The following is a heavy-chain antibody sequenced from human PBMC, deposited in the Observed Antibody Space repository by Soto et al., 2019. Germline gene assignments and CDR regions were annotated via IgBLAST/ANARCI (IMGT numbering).Heavy chain of an antibody. V-gene: IGHV4-39*01. CDR1: GGSISSSIYY. Sequence: SETLSLTCTVSGGSISSSIYYWGWIRQPPGKGLEWIGSIYYSGSTYYNPSLKSRVTISVDTSKNQFSLKLSSVTAADTAVYYCARYHTIFGVVIKGDFDYWGQGTLVTVSS. J-gene: IGHJ4*02. CDR2: IYYSGST. D-gene: IGHD3-3*01. CDR3: ARYHTIFGVVIKGDFDY.